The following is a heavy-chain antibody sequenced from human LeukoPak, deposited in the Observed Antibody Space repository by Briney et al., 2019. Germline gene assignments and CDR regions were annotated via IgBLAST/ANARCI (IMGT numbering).Heavy chain of an antibody. V-gene: IGHV3-21*04. CDR1: GFTFSSYS. J-gene: IGHJ4*02. Sequence: GGSLRLSCAASGFTFSSYSMNWVRQAPGKGLEWVSSISSSSSYIYYADSVKGRFTISRDNAKNSLYLQMNSLRAEDTAVYYCAKAPSSWYKVGYYFDYWGQGTLVTVSS. CDR2: ISSSSSYI. D-gene: IGHD6-13*01. CDR3: AKAPSSWYKVGYYFDY.